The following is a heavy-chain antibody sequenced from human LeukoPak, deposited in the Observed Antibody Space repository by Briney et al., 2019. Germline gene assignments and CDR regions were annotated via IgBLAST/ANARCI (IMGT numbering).Heavy chain of an antibody. D-gene: IGHD3-22*01. Sequence: RASVKVSCKASGYTFTSYGISWVRQAPGQGLEWMGWISAYNGNTNYTQKLQGRVTMTTDTSTSSAYMEVRSLRAEDTAVYYCARDLRGGLSGYYFATDAFDIWGQGTMVTVSS. CDR1: GYTFTSYG. V-gene: IGHV1-18*01. CDR3: ARDLRGGLSGYYFATDAFDI. CDR2: ISAYNGNT. J-gene: IGHJ3*02.